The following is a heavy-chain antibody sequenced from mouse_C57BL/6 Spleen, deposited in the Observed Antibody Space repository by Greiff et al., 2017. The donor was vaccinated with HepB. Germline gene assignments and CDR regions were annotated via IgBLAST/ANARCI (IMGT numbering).Heavy chain of an antibody. CDR1: GFTFSSYA. D-gene: IGHD2-3*01. V-gene: IGHV5-4*01. CDR3: LRDYDGYYWFAY. CDR2: ISDGGSYT. Sequence: EVQRVESGGGLVKPGGSLKLSCAASGFTFSSYAMSWVRQTPEKRLEWVATISDGGSYTYYPDNVKGRFTISRDNAKNNLYLQMSHLKSEDTAMYYCLRDYDGYYWFAYWGQGTLVTVSA. J-gene: IGHJ3*01.